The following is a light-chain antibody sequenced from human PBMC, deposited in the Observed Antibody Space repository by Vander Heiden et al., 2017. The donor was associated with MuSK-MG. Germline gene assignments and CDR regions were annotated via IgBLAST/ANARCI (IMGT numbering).Light chain of an antibody. J-gene: IGLJ2*01. CDR3: QVWDRSSDHPI. CDR1: NIGSKS. Sequence: SYVLTQPPSVSVAPGPTARITCGGNNIGSKSVHWYQQKPGQAPVLVVYDDGNRPSGIPERFSGSNSGNTATLTISRVEAGDEADYYCQVWDRSSDHPIFGGGTKLTVL. CDR2: DDG. V-gene: IGLV3-21*02.